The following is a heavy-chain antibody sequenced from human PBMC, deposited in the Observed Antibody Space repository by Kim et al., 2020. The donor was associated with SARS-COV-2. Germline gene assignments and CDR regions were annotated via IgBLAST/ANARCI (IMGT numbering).Heavy chain of an antibody. D-gene: IGHD4-4*01. V-gene: IGHV1-69*13. Sequence: SVKVSCKASGGTFSSYAISWVRQAPGQGLEWMGGIIPIFGTANYAQKFQGRVTITAEESTSKAYMELNRLRSEDTAVYYCARGYSTDYYYGMDVWGQGTTVTVSS. CDR2: IIPIFGTA. CDR3: ARGYSTDYYYGMDV. CDR1: GGTFSSYA. J-gene: IGHJ6*02.